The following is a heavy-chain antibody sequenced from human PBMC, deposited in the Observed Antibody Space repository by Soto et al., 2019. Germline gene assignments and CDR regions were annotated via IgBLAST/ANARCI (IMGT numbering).Heavy chain of an antibody. J-gene: IGHJ6*02. CDR1: GDSVSSNSAA. D-gene: IGHD6-13*01. Sequence: SQTLSLTCAIPGDSVSSNSAAWNWIRQSPSRGLEWLGRTYYRSKWYNDYAVSVKSRITINPDTSKNQFSLQLNSVTPEDTAVYYCARSLGLAAAADYYYYGMDVWGQGTTVTVSS. CDR2: TYYRSKWYN. CDR3: ARSLGLAAAADYYYYGMDV. V-gene: IGHV6-1*01.